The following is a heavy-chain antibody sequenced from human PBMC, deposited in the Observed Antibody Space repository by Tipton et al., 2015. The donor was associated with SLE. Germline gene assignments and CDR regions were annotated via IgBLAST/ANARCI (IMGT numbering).Heavy chain of an antibody. CDR2: INHSGRT. J-gene: IGHJ5*02. CDR1: GDSISSGNYY. CDR3: ARGGTGDGTNPFDP. V-gene: IGHV4-30-4*01. Sequence: TLSLTCNVSGDSISSGNYYWSWIRQHPGKGLEWVGEINHSGRTNYSPSLKSRVTISMDASKNQFSLKLASMTAADTAVYYYARGGTGDGTNPFDPWGQGVVVTVSS. D-gene: IGHD2-8*01.